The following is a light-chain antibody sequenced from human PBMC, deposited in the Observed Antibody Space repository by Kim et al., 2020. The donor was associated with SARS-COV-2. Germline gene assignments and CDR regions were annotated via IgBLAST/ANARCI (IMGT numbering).Light chain of an antibody. V-gene: IGLV3-19*01. Sequence: LAQQVTITCHRDSLSGYHAFCYQQQPGQAPVLVIFGKNNRPSGSPHRFSGCSSCDTASSPTTGGQAEDEAAYYCSPRHSSGNHWVFGGGTKLTVL. J-gene: IGLJ3*02. CDR2: GKN. CDR3: SPRHSSGNHWV. CDR1: SLSGYH.